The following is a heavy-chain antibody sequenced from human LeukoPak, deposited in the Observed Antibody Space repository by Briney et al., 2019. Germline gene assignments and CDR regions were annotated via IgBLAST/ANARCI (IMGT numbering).Heavy chain of an antibody. V-gene: IGHV3-74*01. CDR2: LDSDGHIT. D-gene: IGHD1-26*01. Sequence: GGSLRLSCAASGFTFSSYWMHWVRQAPGKGLVWVSRLDSDGHITSYADSVKGRFTISRDNAKNTLYLQMNSLRAEDTAVYYCARDSGSSGHPYYFDYWGQGTLVTVSS. CDR1: GFTFSSYW. CDR3: ARDSGSSGHPYYFDY. J-gene: IGHJ4*02.